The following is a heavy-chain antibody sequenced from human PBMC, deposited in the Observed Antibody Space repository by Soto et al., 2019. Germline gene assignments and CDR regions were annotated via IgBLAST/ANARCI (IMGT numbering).Heavy chain of an antibody. D-gene: IGHD2-21*02. Sequence: EASVKVSCKASGYTFTSYGISWVRQAPGQGLEWMGWISAYNGKTNYAQKLQGRVTMTTDTSTSTAYMELRSLRSDDTAVYYCARPGVTPFYYYGMDVWGQGTTVTVSS. J-gene: IGHJ6*02. V-gene: IGHV1-18*01. CDR2: ISAYNGKT. CDR1: GYTFTSYG. CDR3: ARPGVTPFYYYGMDV.